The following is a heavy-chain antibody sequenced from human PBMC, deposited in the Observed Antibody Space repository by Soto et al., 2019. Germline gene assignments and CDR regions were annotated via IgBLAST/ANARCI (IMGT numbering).Heavy chain of an antibody. D-gene: IGHD3-3*01. J-gene: IGHJ6*02. CDR2: ISAYNGNT. CDR1: GYTFTSYG. CDR3: ARVLVPLENFYYYYGMDV. V-gene: IGHV1-18*01. Sequence: ASVKVSCKASGYTFTSYGISWVRQAPGQGLEWMGWISAYNGNTNYAQKLQGRVTMTTDTSTSTAYMGLRSLRSDDTAVYYCARVLVPLENFYYYYGMDVWGQGTTVTVSS.